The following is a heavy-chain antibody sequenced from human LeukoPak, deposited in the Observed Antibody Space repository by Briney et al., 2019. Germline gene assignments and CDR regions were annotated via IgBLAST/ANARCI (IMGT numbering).Heavy chain of an antibody. J-gene: IGHJ5*02. Sequence: SVKVSCKASGGTFSSYAISWVRQAPGHWLEWMGGIIPIFGTANYAQKFQGRVTITTDESTSTACMELSSLRSEDTAVYYCARAATELTDNNWFDPWGQGTLVTVSS. CDR3: ARAATELTDNNWFDP. CDR2: IIPIFGTA. V-gene: IGHV1-69*05. CDR1: GGTFSSYA. D-gene: IGHD2-15*01.